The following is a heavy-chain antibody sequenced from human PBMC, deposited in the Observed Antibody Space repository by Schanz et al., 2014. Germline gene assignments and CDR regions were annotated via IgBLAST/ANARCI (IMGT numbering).Heavy chain of an antibody. J-gene: IGHJ6*02. Sequence: VQVVESGGGLVRPGGSLRLSCSGFTVSAYSANWVRQAPGKGMEWVAFIRYDGSKIYYADSVKGRFTISRDNPKNTLSLQMNSLRDEDTAVYYCARDHPHRGVTGYYNDVWGQGTSVTVSS. CDR2: IRYDGSKI. D-gene: IGHD3-9*01. CDR1: GFTVSAYS. V-gene: IGHV3-30*02. CDR3: ARDHPHRGVTGYYNDV.